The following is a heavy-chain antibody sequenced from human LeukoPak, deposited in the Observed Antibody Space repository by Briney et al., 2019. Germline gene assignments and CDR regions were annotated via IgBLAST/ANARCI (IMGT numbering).Heavy chain of an antibody. CDR1: GYTFTKYV. V-gene: IGHV1-3*01. CDR3: ARDDCGDTCYPGGY. D-gene: IGHD2-21*01. J-gene: IGHJ4*02. CDR2: INAGNGHT. Sequence: GASVKVSCKASGYTFTKYVVHWVRQAPGQRPEWMGWINAGNGHTQYSPNFQGRVTITRDTSASTAYMELSCLTSEDTALYYCARDDCGDTCYPGGYWGQGTLVTVSS.